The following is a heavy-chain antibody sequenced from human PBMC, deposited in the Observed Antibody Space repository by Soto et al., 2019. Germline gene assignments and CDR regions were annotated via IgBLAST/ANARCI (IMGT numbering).Heavy chain of an antibody. J-gene: IGHJ6*02. CDR1: GYTFTTYA. CDR3: AREAPYLGAWLYGDCMDV. CDR2: INAGNGNT. Sequence: QVKLVQSGAEVKKPGASVKVSCKASGYTFTTYAIHWVRQAPGQRLEWMGWINAGNGNTKFSQKFQGRVTITMDTTASTAYMELSILRSEETAVYYCAREAPYLGAWLYGDCMDVWGQGNTVTVSS. V-gene: IGHV1-3*01. D-gene: IGHD4-17*01.